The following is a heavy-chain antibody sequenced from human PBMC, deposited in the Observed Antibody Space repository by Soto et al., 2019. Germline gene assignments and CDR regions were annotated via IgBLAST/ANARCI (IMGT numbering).Heavy chain of an antibody. CDR2: IWYDGSNK. D-gene: IGHD5-12*01. CDR3: ARANNGYNLEN. Sequence: PGGSLRLSCAASGFTFSSYGMHWVRQAPGKGLEWVAVIWYDGSNKYYADSVKGRFTISRDNSKNTLYLQMNSLRAEDTAVYYCARANNGYNLENWGQGTLVTVSS. V-gene: IGHV3-33*01. J-gene: IGHJ4*02. CDR1: GFTFSSYG.